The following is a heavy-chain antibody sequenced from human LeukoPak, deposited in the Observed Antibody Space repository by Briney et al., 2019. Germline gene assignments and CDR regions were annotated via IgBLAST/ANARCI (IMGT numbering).Heavy chain of an antibody. CDR1: EYTFIGYY. J-gene: IGHJ2*01. CDR3: ARGPYVPFPNWYFDL. CDR2: INPNSGGT. Sequence: ASVKVSCKASEYTFIGYYMHWVRQAPGQGLEWMGWINPNSGGTHYAPKFQGRVTMTRDTSISTAYMELSRLRSDDTAVYYCARGPYVPFPNWYFDLWGRGTLVTVSS. D-gene: IGHD3-10*02. V-gene: IGHV1-2*02.